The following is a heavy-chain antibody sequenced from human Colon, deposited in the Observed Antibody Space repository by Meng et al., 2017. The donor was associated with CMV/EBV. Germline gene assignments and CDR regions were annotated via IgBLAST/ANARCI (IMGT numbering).Heavy chain of an antibody. D-gene: IGHD7-27*01. V-gene: IGHV3-74*01. Sequence: GGSLRLSCAASGFTFSMYWMHWVRQVPGKRLVWVSRISSDGTTNYADSVKGRFTISRDNAKNTLYLQMNSLRAEDTAIYYCAKDMWGLGDYWGQGTLVTVSS. CDR3: AKDMWGLGDY. CDR2: ISSDGTT. J-gene: IGHJ4*02. CDR1: GFTFSMYW.